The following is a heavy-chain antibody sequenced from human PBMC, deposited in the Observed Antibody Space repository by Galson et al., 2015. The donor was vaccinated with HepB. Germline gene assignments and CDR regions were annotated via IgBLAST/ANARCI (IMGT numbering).Heavy chain of an antibody. CDR2: ISSSSSYI. V-gene: IGHV3-21*01. Sequence: SLRLSCAASGFTFSSYSMNWVRQAPGKGLEWVSLISSSSSYIYYADSVKGRFTISRDNANNSLYLQMNSLRAEDTAVYYCARDLGFSDWLLVDAFDIWGQGTMVTVSS. D-gene: IGHD3-9*01. CDR3: ARDLGFSDWLLVDAFDI. CDR1: GFTFSSYS. J-gene: IGHJ3*02.